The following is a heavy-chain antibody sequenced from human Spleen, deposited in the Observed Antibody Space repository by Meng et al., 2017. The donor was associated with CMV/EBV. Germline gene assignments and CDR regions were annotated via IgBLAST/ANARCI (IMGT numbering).Heavy chain of an antibody. CDR2: INPNSGGT. Sequence: FTGYYMHWVRQAPGQGLEWMGWINPNSGGTNYAQKFQGRVTMTRDTSISTAYMELSRLRSDDTAVYYCARDTLWWSVVPAAPKFDPWGQGTLVTVSS. V-gene: IGHV1-2*02. D-gene: IGHD2-2*01. J-gene: IGHJ5*02. CDR1: FTGYY. CDR3: ARDTLWWSVVPAAPKFDP.